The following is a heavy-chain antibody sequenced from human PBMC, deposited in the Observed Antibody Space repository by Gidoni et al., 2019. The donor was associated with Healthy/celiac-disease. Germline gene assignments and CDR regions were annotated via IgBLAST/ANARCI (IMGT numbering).Heavy chain of an antibody. CDR2: ISYDGSNK. V-gene: IGHV3-30*18. J-gene: IGHJ4*02. D-gene: IGHD3-3*01. Sequence: LEWVAVISYDGSNKYYADSVKGRFTISRDNSKNTLYLQMNSLRAEDTAVYYCAKDLEMATTPLFDYWGQGTLVTVSS. CDR3: AKDLEMATTPLFDY.